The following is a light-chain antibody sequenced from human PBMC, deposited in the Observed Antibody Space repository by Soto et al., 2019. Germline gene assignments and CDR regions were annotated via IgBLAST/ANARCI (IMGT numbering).Light chain of an antibody. Sequence: DIHMTQSPSTLSASVGDRVTITCRVSQSMINYLAWYQQKPGKAPKLLIYDVSTLGSGVPSRFSGSGSGTEFTLIISSLQPDDAATYYCQQYDSYWTSGQGTKVDIK. CDR1: QSMINY. V-gene: IGKV1-5*01. J-gene: IGKJ1*01. CDR2: DVS. CDR3: QQYDSYWT.